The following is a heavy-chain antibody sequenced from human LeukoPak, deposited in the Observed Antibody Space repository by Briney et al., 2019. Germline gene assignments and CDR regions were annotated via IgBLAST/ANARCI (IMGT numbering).Heavy chain of an antibody. Sequence: SETLSLTCTVYGGSISNYYWSWIRQPPGKGLEWIGYIYYSGSTNYNPSLKSRVTISVDTSRNQFSLKLSSVTAADTAVYYCAVGPGHYYDSSGYYFLDYWGQGTLVTVSS. V-gene: IGHV4-59*01. D-gene: IGHD3-22*01. CDR1: GGSISNYY. CDR3: AVGPGHYYDSSGYYFLDY. CDR2: IYYSGST. J-gene: IGHJ4*02.